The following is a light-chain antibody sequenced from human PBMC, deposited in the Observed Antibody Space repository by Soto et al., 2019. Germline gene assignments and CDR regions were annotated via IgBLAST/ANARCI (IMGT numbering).Light chain of an antibody. CDR3: SSYAGSSNV. J-gene: IGLJ1*01. CDR1: SSDVGGYNY. Sequence: LTQPPSASGSPGQSVAISCTGTSSDVGGYNYVSWYQQHLGKAPKLMIYEVNKRPSGVPDRFSGSKSGNTASLTVSGLQAEDEADYYCSSYAGSSNVFGTGTKVTVL. V-gene: IGLV2-8*01. CDR2: EVN.